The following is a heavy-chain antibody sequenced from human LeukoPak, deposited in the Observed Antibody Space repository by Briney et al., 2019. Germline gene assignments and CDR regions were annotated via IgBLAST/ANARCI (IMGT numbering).Heavy chain of an antibody. J-gene: IGHJ4*02. V-gene: IGHV1-18*01. D-gene: IGHD3-3*01. Sequence: ASVKVSCKASGYTFTSYGISWVRQAPGQGLEWMGWISAYNGNTNYAQKLQGRVTMTTDTSTSTAYMELRSLRSDDTAVYYCAREYYDFWSGYSEPDYWGQGTLVTVSS. CDR2: ISAYNGNT. CDR3: AREYYDFWSGYSEPDY. CDR1: GYTFTSYG.